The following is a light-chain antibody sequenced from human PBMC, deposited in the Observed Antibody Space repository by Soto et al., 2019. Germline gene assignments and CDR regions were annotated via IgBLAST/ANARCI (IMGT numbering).Light chain of an antibody. CDR1: QSIITNY. V-gene: IGKV3-20*01. J-gene: IGKJ1*01. Sequence: EIVLTQSPGTLSLSPVERSTLSCRASQSIITNYLAWYRQKPGQAPRLLIYAASSRATGIPDRFSGSGSGTDFTLTISRLEPEDFAVYYCHQYGTSVGTCGQGTKVDIK. CDR2: AAS. CDR3: HQYGTSVGT.